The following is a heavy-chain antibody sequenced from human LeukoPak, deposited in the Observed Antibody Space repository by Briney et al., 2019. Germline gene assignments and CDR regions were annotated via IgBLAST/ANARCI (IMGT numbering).Heavy chain of an antibody. CDR3: ARGMGYSNYYFDY. J-gene: IGHJ4*02. CDR1: GGTFSSYA. CDR2: IIPISGIA. Sequence: GASVKVSCKASGGTFSSYAISWVRQARGQGLEWMGRIIPISGIANYAQKFQGRVTITADKSTSTAYMELSSVRSEDTAVYYCARGMGYSNYYFDYWGQGTLVTVSS. V-gene: IGHV1-69*04. D-gene: IGHD4-11*01.